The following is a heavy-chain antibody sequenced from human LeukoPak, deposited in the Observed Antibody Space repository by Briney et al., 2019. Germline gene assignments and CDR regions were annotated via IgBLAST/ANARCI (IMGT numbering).Heavy chain of an antibody. D-gene: IGHD3-22*01. V-gene: IGHV4-39*07. CDR2: IFYSGST. CDR1: SGSISTSNYY. CDR3: ARSKNSVHYYDSSGYYFRLDAFDI. J-gene: IGHJ3*02. Sequence: SSETLSLTCTVSSGSISTSNYYWGWVRQPPGKALEWIGNIFYSGSTYYSPSLKSRVTISVDTAKNQFSLKLSSVTAADTAVYYCARSKNSVHYYDSSGYYFRLDAFDIWGQGTMVTVSS.